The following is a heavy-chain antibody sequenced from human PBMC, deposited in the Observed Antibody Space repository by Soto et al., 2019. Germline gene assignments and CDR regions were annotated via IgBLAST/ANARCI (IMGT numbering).Heavy chain of an antibody. CDR2: IKSDGSST. D-gene: IGHD3-16*01. CDR1: GFSFDNYA. J-gene: IGHJ4*02. Sequence: GGSLRLSCVASGFSFDNYAMSWVRQAPGKGLEWVSAIKSDGSSTYYAASVKDRFIISRDNSKNTLYLQLNSLRAEDTAVYYCAQLGLMTFSHKHYFNHWGRGTLLTVSS. V-gene: IGHV3-23*01. CDR3: AQLGLMTFSHKHYFNH.